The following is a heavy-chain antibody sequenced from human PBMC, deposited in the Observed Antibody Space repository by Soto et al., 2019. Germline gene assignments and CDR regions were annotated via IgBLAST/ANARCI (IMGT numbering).Heavy chain of an antibody. Sequence: QVQLVESGGGVVQPGRSLRLSCAASGFTFSSYAMLWVRQAPGKGLEWVAVISYDGSNKYYADSVTGRFTISRDNSKNTLYLQMNSLKTEDTAVYYCARDRGSTFGGADSWGQGTLVTVSS. CDR2: ISYDGSNK. CDR3: ARDRGSTFGGADS. J-gene: IGHJ4*02. V-gene: IGHV3-30-3*01. CDR1: GFTFSSYA. D-gene: IGHD3-10*01.